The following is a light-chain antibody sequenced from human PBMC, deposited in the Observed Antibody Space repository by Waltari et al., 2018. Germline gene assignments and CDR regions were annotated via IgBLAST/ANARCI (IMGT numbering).Light chain of an antibody. CDR3: AIWYTTAWV. Sequence: QPVLTQPTSLSASPGASARFTCTLRSCLKAGTYRIDWYQQQPGSPPRYLLRYKSDSDKRQGSGVPSRFSGSKDASTNAGLLIISGLQSEDEADYYCAIWYTTAWVFGGGTKLTVL. CDR1: SCLKAGTYR. V-gene: IGLV5-39*01. CDR2: YKSDSDK. J-gene: IGLJ3*02.